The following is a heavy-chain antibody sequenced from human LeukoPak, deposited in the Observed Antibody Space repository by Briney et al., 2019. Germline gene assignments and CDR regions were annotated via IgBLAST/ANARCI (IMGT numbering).Heavy chain of an antibody. CDR2: ISAYNGNT. V-gene: IGHV1-18*01. CDR1: GGTFSSYA. Sequence: ASVKVSCKASGGTFSSYAISWVRQAPGQGLEWMGWISAYNGNTNYAQKLQGRVTMTTDTSTSTAYMELRSLRSDDTAVYYCARVPYLAAAGTLDYWGQGTLVTVSS. J-gene: IGHJ4*02. D-gene: IGHD6-13*01. CDR3: ARVPYLAAAGTLDY.